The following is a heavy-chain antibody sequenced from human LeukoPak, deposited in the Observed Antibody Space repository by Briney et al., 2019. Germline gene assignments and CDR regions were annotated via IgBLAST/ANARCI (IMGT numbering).Heavy chain of an antibody. CDR3: ARNGGAYSYEA. CDR1: GGSISSHY. Sequence: SETLSLTCTVSGGSISSHYWSWIRQPPGKGLEWIGYIYYSGSTNYNPSLKSRVTISVDTSKKQFSLKLTSVTAADTAVYYCARNGGAYSYEAWGQGTLVTVSS. D-gene: IGHD5-18*01. CDR2: IYYSGST. J-gene: IGHJ4*02. V-gene: IGHV4-59*08.